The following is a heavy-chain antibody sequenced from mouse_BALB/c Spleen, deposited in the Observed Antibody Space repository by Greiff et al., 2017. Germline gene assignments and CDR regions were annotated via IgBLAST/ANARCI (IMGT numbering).Heavy chain of an antibody. CDR2: VNPYNGGT. CDR1: GYTFTDYY. J-gene: IGHJ3*01. V-gene: IGHV1-19*01. CDR3: ARYDYDGEPGFAY. D-gene: IGHD2-4*01. Sequence: EVQLQQSGPELVKPGASVKMSCKASGYTFTDYYMDWVKQSHGESFEWIGRVNPYNGGTSYNQKFKGKATLTVDKSSSTAYMELNSLTSEDSAVYYCARYDYDGEPGFAYWGQGTLVTVSA.